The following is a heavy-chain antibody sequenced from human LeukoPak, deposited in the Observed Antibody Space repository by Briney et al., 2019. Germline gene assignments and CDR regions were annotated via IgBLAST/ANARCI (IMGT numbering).Heavy chain of an antibody. CDR1: GVTFSSYS. CDR2: ISSSSSYI. CDR3: ARTGGERGSLRTYYFDY. Sequence: GGSLRLSCADSGVTFSSYSMNWVRQAPGKGLEWVSSISSSSSYIYYADSVKGRFTISRDNVKNSLYLQMNSLRAEDTAVYYCARTGGERGSLRTYYFDYWGQGTLVTVSS. V-gene: IGHV3-21*01. J-gene: IGHJ4*02. D-gene: IGHD3-16*01.